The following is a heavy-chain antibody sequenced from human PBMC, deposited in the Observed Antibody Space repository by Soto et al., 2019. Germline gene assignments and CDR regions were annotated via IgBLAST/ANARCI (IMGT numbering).Heavy chain of an antibody. V-gene: IGHV4-61*01. CDR2: IYYSGST. J-gene: IGHJ4*02. CDR1: GGSVSSGSYY. D-gene: IGHD6-19*01. Sequence: QVQLQESGPGLVKPSETLSLTCTVSGGSVSSGSYYWSWIRQPPGKGLEWIGYIYYSGSTNYNPSLMSRVTISVDTSKNQFSLKLSSVTAADTAVYYCAREGIAVAGTVDYWGQGTLVTVSS. CDR3: AREGIAVAGTVDY.